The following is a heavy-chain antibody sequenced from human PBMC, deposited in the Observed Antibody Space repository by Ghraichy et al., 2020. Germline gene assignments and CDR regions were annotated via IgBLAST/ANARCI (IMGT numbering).Heavy chain of an antibody. V-gene: IGHV4-30-4*08. CDR3: ARARNSSGYYPVAY. CDR2: IYKSGRT. Sequence: SETLSLTCTVSGDSISSGDYFWGWIRQLPGKGLEWIGYIYKSGRTYYSPSLKSRLTISIDASKNQVSLRLNSVTAADTAMYYCARARNSSGYYPVAYWGQGTLVTVSS. D-gene: IGHD3-22*01. J-gene: IGHJ4*02. CDR1: GDSISSGDYF.